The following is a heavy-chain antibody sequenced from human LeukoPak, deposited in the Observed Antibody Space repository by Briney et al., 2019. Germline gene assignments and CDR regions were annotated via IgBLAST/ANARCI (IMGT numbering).Heavy chain of an antibody. Sequence: GGSLRLSCAASGFTFSSYGMSWVRQAPGKGLEWVSAISKSGASTYYVDSVKGRFTISRDNSKNTLSLQMNSLRVEDTAVYYCAKGGYYYDGTNWFDPWGQGTLVTVSS. V-gene: IGHV3-23*01. CDR2: ISKSGAST. CDR3: AKGGYYYDGTNWFDP. J-gene: IGHJ5*02. D-gene: IGHD3-22*01. CDR1: GFTFSSYG.